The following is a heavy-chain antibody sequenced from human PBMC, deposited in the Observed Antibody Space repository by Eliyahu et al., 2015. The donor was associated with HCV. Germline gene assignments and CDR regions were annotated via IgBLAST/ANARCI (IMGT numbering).Heavy chain of an antibody. Sequence: EVQLVESGGGLVQPGGSLRLSCAASGFTFSSYSMNWFRQAPGKGLEWVSYISSSSSTIYYADSVKGRFTISRDNAKNSLYLQMNSLRDEDTAVYYCARVSDKIRDAFDIWGQGTMVTVSS. CDR3: ARVSDKIRDAFDI. V-gene: IGHV3-48*02. D-gene: IGHD3-3*02. CDR2: ISSSSSTI. J-gene: IGHJ3*02. CDR1: GFTFSSYS.